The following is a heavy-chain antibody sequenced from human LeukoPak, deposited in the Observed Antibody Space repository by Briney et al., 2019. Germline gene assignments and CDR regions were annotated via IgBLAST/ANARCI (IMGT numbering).Heavy chain of an antibody. CDR1: GYTFTSYG. J-gene: IGHJ5*02. Sequence: ASVKVSCKASGYTFTSYGISWVRQAPGQGLEWMGWISAYNGNTNYAQKLQGRVTMTTDTSTSTVYMELSSLRSEDTAVYYCARDYDVDWFDPWGQGTLVTVSS. D-gene: IGHD3-3*01. V-gene: IGHV1-18*01. CDR3: ARDYDVDWFDP. CDR2: ISAYNGNT.